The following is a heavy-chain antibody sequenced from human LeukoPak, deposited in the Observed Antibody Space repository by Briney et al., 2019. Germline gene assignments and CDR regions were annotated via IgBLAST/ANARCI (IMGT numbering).Heavy chain of an antibody. J-gene: IGHJ5*02. Sequence: SETLSLTCTVSGGSISSSSYYWGWIRQPPGKGLEWIGSIYYSGSTYYNPSLKSQVTISVDTSKNQFSLKLTSVPTADTAVYSCARHLWICGVVIVQNWFDPWGQGTLVTVSS. V-gene: IGHV4-39*01. D-gene: IGHD3-3*01. CDR3: ARHLWICGVVIVQNWFDP. CDR1: GGSISSSSYY. CDR2: IYYSGST.